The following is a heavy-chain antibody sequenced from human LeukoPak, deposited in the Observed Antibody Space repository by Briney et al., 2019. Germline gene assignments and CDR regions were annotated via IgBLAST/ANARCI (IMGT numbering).Heavy chain of an antibody. V-gene: IGHV7-4-1*02. D-gene: IGHD2-15*01. CDR2: INTNTGNP. CDR1: GYTFTSYA. J-gene: IGHJ4*02. CDR3: ASTYCSGGRCYFLPDY. Sequence: GASVKVSCKASGYTFTSYAMNWVRQAPGQGLEWMGWINTNTGNPTYSQGFTGRFVFSLDTSVSTAYLQISSLKAEDTAVYYCASTYCSGGRCYFLPDYWGQGTLVTVSS.